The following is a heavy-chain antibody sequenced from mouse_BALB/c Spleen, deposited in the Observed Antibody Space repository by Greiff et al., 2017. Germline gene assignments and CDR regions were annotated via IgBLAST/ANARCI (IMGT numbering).Heavy chain of an antibody. CDR2: ISSGGSYT. CDR1: GFTFTSYG. J-gene: IGHJ2*01. V-gene: IGHV5-6*01. D-gene: IGHD4-1*01. CDR3: ARHTGTWDY. Sequence: EVQLVESGGDLVKPGGSLKLSCAASGFTFTSYGMSWVRQTPDKRLEWVAIISSGGSYTNYPDSVKGRFTISRDNAKNTLYLQLSSLKSEDTAMYYCARHTGTWDYWGQGTTLTVSS.